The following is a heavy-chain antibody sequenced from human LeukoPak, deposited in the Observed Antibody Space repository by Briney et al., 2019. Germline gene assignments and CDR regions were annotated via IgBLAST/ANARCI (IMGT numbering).Heavy chain of an antibody. CDR1: GGSISSYY. CDR2: IYYSGST. D-gene: IGHD2-15*01. Sequence: SETLSLTCTVSGGSISSYYWTWIRQPPGKGLEYIGHIYYSGSTNYIPPLKSRVTISVDTSKNQFSLKLSSVTAADTAVYYCARRGYCSGGSCYSFDYWAREPWSPSPQ. CDR3: ARRGYCSGGSCYSFDY. V-gene: IGHV4-59*01. J-gene: IGHJ4*02.